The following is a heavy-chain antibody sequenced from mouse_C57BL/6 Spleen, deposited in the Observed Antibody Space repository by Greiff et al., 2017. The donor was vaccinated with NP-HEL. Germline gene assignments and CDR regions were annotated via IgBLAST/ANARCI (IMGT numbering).Heavy chain of an antibody. Sequence: QVQLKESGAELVKPGASVKISCKASGYAFSSYWMNWVKQRPGKGLEWIGQIYPGDGDTNYNGKFKGKATLTADKSSSTAYMQLSSLTSEDSAVYFCARYYGNYPYYSAMDYWGQGTSVTVSS. CDR2: IYPGDGDT. J-gene: IGHJ4*01. CDR1: GYAFSSYW. V-gene: IGHV1-80*01. CDR3: ARYYGNYPYYSAMDY. D-gene: IGHD2-1*01.